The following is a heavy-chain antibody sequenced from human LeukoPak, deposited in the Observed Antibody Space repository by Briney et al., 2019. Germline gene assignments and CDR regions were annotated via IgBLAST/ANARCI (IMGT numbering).Heavy chain of an antibody. V-gene: IGHV4-59*01. J-gene: IGHJ4*02. CDR3: ASSSLDDSGSLDS. D-gene: IGHD5-12*01. CDR2: VYNSGNT. CDR1: NVFFNSYY. Sequence: SETLSLTCTVANVFFNSYYRTWIRQPPGKALEWIGCVYNSGNTKYKPSLKSRATISVDTSKNQFSLILNSVTAADTAVYYCASSSLDDSGSLDSWGQRTLVTVSS.